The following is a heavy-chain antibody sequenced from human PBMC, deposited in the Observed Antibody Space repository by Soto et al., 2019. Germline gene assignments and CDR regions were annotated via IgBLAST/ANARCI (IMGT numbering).Heavy chain of an antibody. CDR1: GYTFTGYY. CDR2: INPNSGGT. J-gene: IGHJ5*02. V-gene: IGHV1-2*04. D-gene: IGHD6-19*01. Sequence: QVQLVQSGAEVKKPGASVKVSCKASGYTFTGYYMHWVRQDPGQGLEWMGWINPNSGGTNYAQKFQGWVTMTRDTSLSTAYMELSRLRSDDTAVYYCARGHSGAGTVDWFDPWGQGTLVTVSS. CDR3: ARGHSGAGTVDWFDP.